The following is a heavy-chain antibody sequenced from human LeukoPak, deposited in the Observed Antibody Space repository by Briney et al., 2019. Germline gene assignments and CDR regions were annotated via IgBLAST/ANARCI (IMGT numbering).Heavy chain of an antibody. CDR2: ISVTSTHI. Sequence: GGSLRLSCAASGFTFSSYAMNWVRQAPGKGLEWVSSISVTSTHIYYAASVKGRFTISRDNAKNSLNLQMHSLRAEDTALYYCARDQWLLRGGDHDAFDIWGQGTMVTVSS. D-gene: IGHD6-19*01. CDR3: ARDQWLLRGGDHDAFDI. V-gene: IGHV3-21*01. CDR1: GFTFSSYA. J-gene: IGHJ3*02.